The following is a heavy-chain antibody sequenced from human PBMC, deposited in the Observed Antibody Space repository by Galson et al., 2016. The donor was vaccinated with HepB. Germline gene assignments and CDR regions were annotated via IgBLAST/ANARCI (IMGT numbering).Heavy chain of an antibody. J-gene: IGHJ5*02. D-gene: IGHD1-26*01. CDR2: IGYSGSS. CDR3: AREERRDGRYLWLDP. V-gene: IGHV4-30-4*01. CDR1: GDSISNVDYY. Sequence: LSLTCTVSGDSISNVDYYWNWLRQPPGKGLEWIGYIGYSGSSSYNPSLKSRVTISVDTSKKQFSLELTSVTAADTAVYFCAREERRDGRYLWLDPWGQGTLVTVSS.